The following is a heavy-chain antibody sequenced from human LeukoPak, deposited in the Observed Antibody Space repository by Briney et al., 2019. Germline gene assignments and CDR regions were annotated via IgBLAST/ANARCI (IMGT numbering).Heavy chain of an antibody. CDR1: GFTFSSYN. D-gene: IGHD3-22*01. CDR3: ARAWSYDTEFDY. V-gene: IGHV3-21*01. Sequence: PGGSLRLSCAASGFTFSSYNMNWVRQAPGKGLEWVSSISSSSSYIYYADSVKGRFTISRDNAKNSLYLQMNSLRAEDTAVYYCARAWSYDTEFDYWGQGTLVTVSS. CDR2: ISSSSSYI. J-gene: IGHJ4*02.